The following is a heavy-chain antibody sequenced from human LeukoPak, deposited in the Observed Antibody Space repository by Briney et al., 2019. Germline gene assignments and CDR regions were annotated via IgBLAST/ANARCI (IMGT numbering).Heavy chain of an antibody. CDR2: ISAYHGNT. D-gene: IGHD1-26*01. J-gene: IGHJ5*02. CDR1: GYTFTSFG. V-gene: IGHV1-18*01. Sequence: ASVKVSCKASGYTFTSFGIIWVRQAPGQGLEWMGWISAYHGNTNYAQNLQGRVTMTTDTSTSTAYMELRSLRSDDTAVYYCARDRSGSYYEWFDPWGQGTLVTVSS. CDR3: ARDRSGSYYEWFDP.